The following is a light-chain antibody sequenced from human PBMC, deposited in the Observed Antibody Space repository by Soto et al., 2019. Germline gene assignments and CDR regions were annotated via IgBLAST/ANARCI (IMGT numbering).Light chain of an antibody. Sequence: DIVMTQSPDSLAVSLGERATINCKSSQSALYSSNNKKYLAWYQQRPGQPPKLLIYWASTRESGVPDRFSGSGSGTDFTLTITSLQAEDVAVYYCQQYESTPPTFGQGTKLEIK. CDR1: QSALYSSNNKKY. V-gene: IGKV4-1*01. CDR3: QQYESTPPT. CDR2: WAS. J-gene: IGKJ2*01.